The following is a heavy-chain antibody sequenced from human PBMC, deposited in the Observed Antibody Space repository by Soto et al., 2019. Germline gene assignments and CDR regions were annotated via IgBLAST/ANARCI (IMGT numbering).Heavy chain of an antibody. D-gene: IGHD3-10*01. CDR1: AFSVSRNY. CDR3: ARVPGRL. CDR2: VYSGGAT. J-gene: IGHJ4*02. Sequence: QLVETGGGLIQPGTSLTLSCAASAFSVSRNYMTWVRQAPGKGLEWVSFVYSGGATFYADSVKGRFILSRDDSQNTMYLQMNNLRAEDTAVYSCARVPGRLWGRGTLVTVAS. V-gene: IGHV3-53*02.